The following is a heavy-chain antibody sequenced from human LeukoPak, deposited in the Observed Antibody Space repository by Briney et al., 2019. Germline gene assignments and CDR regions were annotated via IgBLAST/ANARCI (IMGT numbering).Heavy chain of an antibody. CDR1: GFTFSSSD. CDR2: ISYDATNK. CDR3: AKASRNYFYFFEQ. D-gene: IGHD2/OR15-2a*01. V-gene: IGHV3-30*18. J-gene: IGHJ4*02. Sequence: GGSLTLSCAASGFTFSSSDMHWVRQAPGKGLKWLAVISYDATNKYYAVSVKGRFTLSRDNSKNTLYLQTNTLRDEDTAVYHCAKASRNYFYFFEQWGQGTLVPVSS.